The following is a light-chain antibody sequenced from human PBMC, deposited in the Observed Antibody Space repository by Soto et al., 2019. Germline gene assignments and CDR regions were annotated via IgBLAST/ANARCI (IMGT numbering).Light chain of an antibody. CDR3: QQYGSSPLT. J-gene: IGKJ4*01. V-gene: IGKV3-20*01. Sequence: EIVLTQSPGTLSLSPGERATLSCRASQSVSSSYLAWYQQKPGQAPRLLISGASSRATGIPDRFSGSGSGTGFTLTISRLEPEDFAVYYCQQYGSSPLTFGGGTKLEIK. CDR1: QSVSSSY. CDR2: GAS.